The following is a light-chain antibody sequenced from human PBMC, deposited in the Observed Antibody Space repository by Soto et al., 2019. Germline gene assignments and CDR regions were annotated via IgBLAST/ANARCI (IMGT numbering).Light chain of an antibody. V-gene: IGKV1-39*01. Sequence: DIQMTQSPSSLSASVGDRVTITCRASQNIATYLNWYQQTPGKAPKLLIYTASTLQSGVPSRFRGSGSGTDFTLTISSLQPEYFATFYCQQSYNTPLTFGGGTKVEI. CDR2: TAS. CDR3: QQSYNTPLT. J-gene: IGKJ4*01. CDR1: QNIATY.